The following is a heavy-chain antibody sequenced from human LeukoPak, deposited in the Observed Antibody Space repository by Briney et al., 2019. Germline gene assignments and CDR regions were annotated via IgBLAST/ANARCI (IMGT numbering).Heavy chain of an antibody. CDR2: INPNNGGT. J-gene: IGHJ3*02. V-gene: IGHV1-2*06. CDR1: GYTFTGYY. D-gene: IGHD3-22*01. Sequence: GASVKVSCKASGYTFTGYYIHWVRQAPGQGLEWMGRINPNNGGTNYAQKFQGRVTMTRDMSISTAYMELSRLRSADKAVYYCAGEDNSSGYRPFDIWGQGTMVTVPS. CDR3: AGEDNSSGYRPFDI.